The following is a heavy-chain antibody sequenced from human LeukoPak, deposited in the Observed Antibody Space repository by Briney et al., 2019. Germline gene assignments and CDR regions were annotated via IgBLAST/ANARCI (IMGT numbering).Heavy chain of an antibody. Sequence: PSETLSLTCAVYGESFSGYYWSWIRQPPGKGLEWIGEINHSGSTNYNPSLKSRVTISVDTSKNQFSLKLSSVTDADTDVYYCARGNNQSYSSGWYSFDYWGQGTLVTVSS. D-gene: IGHD6-19*01. CDR1: GESFSGYY. CDR2: INHSGST. V-gene: IGHV4-34*01. J-gene: IGHJ4*02. CDR3: ARGNNQSYSSGWYSFDY.